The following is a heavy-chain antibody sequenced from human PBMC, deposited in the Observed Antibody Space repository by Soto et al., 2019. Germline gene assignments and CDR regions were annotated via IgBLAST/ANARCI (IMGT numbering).Heavy chain of an antibody. CDR2: NIPIVGIT. V-gene: IGHV1-69*02. J-gene: IGHJ4*02. Sequence: SVKVSCKASGGTFRSEIYSWLRQAPGQGLELMGRNIPIVGITDYAQKFQGRVSIIADKSTRTVYMELSSLRSEDTAVYYCARSPSRYKYGYYFDNWGKGTPVTVSS. CDR3: ARSPSRYKYGYYFDN. CDR1: GGTFRSEI. D-gene: IGHD5-18*01.